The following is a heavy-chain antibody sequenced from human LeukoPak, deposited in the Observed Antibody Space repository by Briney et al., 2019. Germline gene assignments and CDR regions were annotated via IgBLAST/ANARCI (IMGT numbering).Heavy chain of an antibody. Sequence: SETLSLTCAGYGGSFSGYYWSWIRQPPGKGLEWIREINHSGSTNYNPSLKSRVTISVDTSKNQFSLKLSSVTAADTAVYYCARGGRRRAVVGSVAGGNYFDYWGQGTLVTVSS. J-gene: IGHJ4*02. CDR1: GGSFSGYY. CDR2: INHSGST. D-gene: IGHD6-19*01. CDR3: ARGGRRRAVVGSVAGGNYFDY. V-gene: IGHV4-34*01.